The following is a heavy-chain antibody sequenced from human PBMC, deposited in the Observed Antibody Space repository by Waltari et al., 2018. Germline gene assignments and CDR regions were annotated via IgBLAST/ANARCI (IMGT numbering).Heavy chain of an antibody. J-gene: IGHJ6*02. Sequence: EVQLVESGGGLVKPGGSLRLSCAASGFTFSSYSMTCVRQAPGKGLEWVSSISSSSSYIYYADSVKGRFTISRDNAKNSLYLQMNSLRAEDTAVYYCARVTVYYGMDVWGQGTTVTVSS. CDR2: ISSSSSYI. CDR1: GFTFSSYS. D-gene: IGHD4-17*01. CDR3: ARVTVYYGMDV. V-gene: IGHV3-21*01.